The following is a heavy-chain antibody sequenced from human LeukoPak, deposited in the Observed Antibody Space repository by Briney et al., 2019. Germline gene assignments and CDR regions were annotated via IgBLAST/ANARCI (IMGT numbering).Heavy chain of an antibody. D-gene: IGHD2-2*02. CDR2: ISATGGGA. CDR1: GFTFSSYW. CDR3: AKDVRRAEYCSGTTCYTSSFDY. Sequence: GGSLRLSCAASGFTFSSYWMSWVRQAPGKGLEWVSTISATGGGAYYADSVKGRFTISRDNSKDTLSLQMNTLRAEDTAVYYCAKDVRRAEYCSGTTCYTSSFDYWGQGTLVTVSS. V-gene: IGHV3-23*01. J-gene: IGHJ4*02.